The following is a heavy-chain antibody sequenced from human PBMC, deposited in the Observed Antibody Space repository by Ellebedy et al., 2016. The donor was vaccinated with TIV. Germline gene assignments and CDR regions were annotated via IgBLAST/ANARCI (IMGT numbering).Heavy chain of an antibody. CDR1: GFTFSSNW. CDR2: LNSDGSST. V-gene: IGHV3-74*01. CDR3: ARGGGCGSGDCWAVDY. D-gene: IGHD2-21*02. J-gene: IGHJ4*02. Sequence: PGGSLRLSCAASGFTFSSNWMHLVRQAPGKGLVWVSRLNSDGSSTSYADDVKGRFTISRDNAKNTLYLQMNSLRSEDTAVYYCARGGGCGSGDCWAVDYWGQGTLVTVSS.